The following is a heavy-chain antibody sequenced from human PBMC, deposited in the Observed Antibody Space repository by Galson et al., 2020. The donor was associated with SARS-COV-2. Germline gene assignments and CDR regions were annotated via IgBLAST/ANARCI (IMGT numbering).Heavy chain of an antibody. V-gene: IGHV4-34*01. CDR2: INHSGST. Sequence: SETLSLTCAVYGGSFSGYYWSWIRQPPGKGLEWIGEINHSGSTNYNPSLKSRVTISVDTSKNQFSLKLSSVTAADTAVYYCARIQLWLNYYYDYGMDVWGQGTTVTGTS. J-gene: IGHJ6*02. D-gene: IGHD5-18*01. CDR1: GGSFSGYY. CDR3: ARIQLWLNYYYDYGMDV.